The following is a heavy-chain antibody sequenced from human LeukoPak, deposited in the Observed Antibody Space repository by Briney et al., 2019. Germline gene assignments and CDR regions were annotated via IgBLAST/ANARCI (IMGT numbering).Heavy chain of an antibody. D-gene: IGHD3-3*01. CDR3: ARGPSYYDFWSGYSNWFDP. J-gene: IGHJ5*02. CDR1: GGTFSSYA. V-gene: IGHV1-69*01. Sequence: SVKVSCKASGGTFSSYAISWVRQAPGQGLEWMGGIIPIFGAANYAQKFQGRVTITADESTSTAYMELSSLRSEDTAVYYCARGPSYYDFWSGYSNWFDPWGQGTLVTVSS. CDR2: IIPIFGAA.